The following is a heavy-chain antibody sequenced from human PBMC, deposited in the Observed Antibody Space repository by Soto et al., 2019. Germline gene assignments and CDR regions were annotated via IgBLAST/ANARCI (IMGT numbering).Heavy chain of an antibody. V-gene: IGHV1-46*01. D-gene: IGHD2-2*01. CDR1: GYTFSNYY. CDR2: INPSGGGT. CDR3: ARVSDQNWFDP. Sequence: GASVKVSCKASGYTFSNYYIHWVRQAPGQGLEWMGIINPSGGGTSYAQKFQGRVTFTRDTSTNTVYMQLTSLRSGDIALYYCARVSDQNWFDPWGQGTQVTVSS. J-gene: IGHJ5*02.